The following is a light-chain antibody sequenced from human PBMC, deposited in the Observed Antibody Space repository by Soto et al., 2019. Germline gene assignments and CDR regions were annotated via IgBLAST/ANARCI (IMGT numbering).Light chain of an antibody. V-gene: IGKV3-20*01. J-gene: IGKJ4*01. CDR2: GAS. CDR1: QSVSSSY. Sequence: EIVLTQSPGTLSLSPGERATLSCRASQSVSSSYLAWYQQKPGQAPRLLIYGASSRATGIPDRFSGSVSGTDFTLTVSRQEPEDFAVYYCQQYGRSPLTFGGGTKVEIK. CDR3: QQYGRSPLT.